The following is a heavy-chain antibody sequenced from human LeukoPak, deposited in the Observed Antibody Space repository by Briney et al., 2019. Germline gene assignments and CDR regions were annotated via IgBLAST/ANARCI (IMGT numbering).Heavy chain of an antibody. V-gene: IGHV3-23*01. J-gene: IGHJ4*02. D-gene: IGHD6-19*01. CDR2: VSGSGDST. CDR1: GFTFSSYA. CDR3: ARGDLGWYGPYFDY. Sequence: PGGSLRLSCAVSGFTFSSYAMSWVRQAPGKGLEWVSGVSGSGDSTYYADSVKGRFTISRDNSRNTLYLQMNSLRAEDTAVYYCARGDLGWYGPYFDYWGQGTLVTVSS.